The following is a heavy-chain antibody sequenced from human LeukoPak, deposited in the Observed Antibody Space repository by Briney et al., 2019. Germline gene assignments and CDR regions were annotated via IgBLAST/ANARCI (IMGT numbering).Heavy chain of an antibody. CDR2: IKQDGSEK. J-gene: IGHJ3*02. Sequence: GGSLRLSCAASGFTFSSYWMSWVRQAPGKGLEWVANIKQDGSEKYYVDSVKGRFTISRDNAKNSLYLQMNSLRAEDTAVYYCARTNLWFGELYAFDIWGQGTMVTVSS. CDR1: GFTFSSYW. CDR3: ARTNLWFGELYAFDI. V-gene: IGHV3-7*01. D-gene: IGHD3-10*01.